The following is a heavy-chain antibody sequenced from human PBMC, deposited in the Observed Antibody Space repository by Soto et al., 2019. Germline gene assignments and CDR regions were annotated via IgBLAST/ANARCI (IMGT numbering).Heavy chain of an antibody. D-gene: IGHD5-18*01. CDR3: ARDYSSYGPFDY. V-gene: IGHV3-48*01. CDR2: ISSSSSTI. CDR1: GFTFSSYS. J-gene: IGHJ4*02. Sequence: GGSLRLSCAASGFTFSSYSMNWVRQAPGKGLEWVSYISSSSSTIYYAESVKGRFTNSRDNAKNSLFLQMNSLRAEDTAVYYCARDYSSYGPFDYWGQGTLVTVSS.